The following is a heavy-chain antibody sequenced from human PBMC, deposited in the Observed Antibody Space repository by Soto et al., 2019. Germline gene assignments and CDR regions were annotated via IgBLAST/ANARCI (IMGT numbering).Heavy chain of an antibody. CDR1: GGTYRSYA. CDR2: IIPMFDTS. CDR3: AGAGVSRGIFDS. J-gene: IGHJ4*02. D-gene: IGHD3-16*01. V-gene: IGHV1-69*14. Sequence: QVQLVQSGAEMKKPGSSVKVSCKDSGGTYRSYAISWVRQAPGQGLEWMGGIIPMFDTSNYAQKFQGRVTITADTSTATAYMEPNSLRSEDTAVYFCAGAGVSRGIFDSWCQGTLVTVSS.